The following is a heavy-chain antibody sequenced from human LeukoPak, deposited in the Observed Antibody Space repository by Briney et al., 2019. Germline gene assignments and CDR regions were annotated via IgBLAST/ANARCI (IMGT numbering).Heavy chain of an antibody. CDR1: GDSISTFSSYY. D-gene: IGHD6-19*01. CDR3: TTTPHWLAFDY. V-gene: IGHV4-61*01. J-gene: IGHJ4*02. CDR2: LYHSGST. Sequence: QPSETLSLTCTVSGDSISTFSSYYWSWIRQPPGKGLEWIGSLYHSGSTNYNPSLRSRVTISVDMSKNQLSLRLSSVTAADTAVYYCTTTPHWLAFDYWGQGTLVTVSS.